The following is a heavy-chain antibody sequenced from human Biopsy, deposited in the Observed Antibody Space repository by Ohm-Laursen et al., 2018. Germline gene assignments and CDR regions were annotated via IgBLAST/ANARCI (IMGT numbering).Heavy chain of an antibody. D-gene: IGHD4-11*01. CDR3: ARDSTINTVTTADY. CDR1: GFTFSNYG. CDR2: IWDDGSNK. Sequence: SLRLSCSASGFTFSNYGMHWVRQAPGKGLEWLAVIWDDGSNKYYGDSVQGRFTISRDNSKNTVYLQMNSLRAENTAIYYCARDSTINTVTTADYWGQGTLVTVSS. V-gene: IGHV3-33*01. J-gene: IGHJ4*02.